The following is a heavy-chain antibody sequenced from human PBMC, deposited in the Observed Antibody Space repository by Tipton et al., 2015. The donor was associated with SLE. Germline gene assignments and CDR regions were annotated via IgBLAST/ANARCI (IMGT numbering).Heavy chain of an antibody. CDR2: IYYSGST. CDR1: GGSISSSSYY. V-gene: IGHV4-39*07. D-gene: IGHD3-22*01. J-gene: IGHJ5*02. CDR3: ARALSTMRFHRLDP. Sequence: LRLSCTVSGGSISSSSYYWGWIRQPPGKGLEWIGSIYYSGSTNYNPSLKSRVTISVDTSKNQFSLKLSSVTAADTAAYYCARALSTMRFHRLDPWGQGTLVTVSS.